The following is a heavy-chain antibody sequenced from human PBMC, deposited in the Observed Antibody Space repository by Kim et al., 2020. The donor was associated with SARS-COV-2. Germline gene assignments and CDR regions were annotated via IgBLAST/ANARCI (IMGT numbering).Heavy chain of an antibody. CDR1: GGSISSSSYY. J-gene: IGHJ5*02. Sequence: SETLSLTCTVSGGSISSSSYYWGWIRQPPGKGLEWIGSIYYSGSTYYNPSLKSRVTISVDTSKNQFSLKLSSVTAADTAVYYCARQSGGIKPPNWFDPWGQGTLVTVSS. CDR3: ARQSGGIKPPNWFDP. V-gene: IGHV4-39*01. CDR2: IYYSGST.